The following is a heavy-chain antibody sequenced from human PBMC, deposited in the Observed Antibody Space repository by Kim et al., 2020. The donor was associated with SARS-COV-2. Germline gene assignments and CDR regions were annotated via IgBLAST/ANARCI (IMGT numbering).Heavy chain of an antibody. V-gene: IGHV3-53*01. CDR2: GGSP. CDR3: ARLPYGMDV. J-gene: IGHJ6*02. Sequence: GGSPFYADAVKGRFTISRDNSKNTLYLQMNSLRAEDTAVYYCARLPYGMDVWGQGTTVTVSS.